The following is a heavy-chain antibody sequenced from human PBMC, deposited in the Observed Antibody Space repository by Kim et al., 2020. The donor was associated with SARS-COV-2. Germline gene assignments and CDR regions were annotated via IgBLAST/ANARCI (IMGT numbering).Heavy chain of an antibody. CDR2: IYYSGST. Sequence: SETLSLTCTVSGGSISSYYWSWIRQPPGKGLEWIGYIYYSGSTNYNPSLKSRVTISVDTSKNQFSLKLSSVTAADTAVYYCARTYSSSWYRWFDPWGQGTLVTVSS. D-gene: IGHD6-13*01. V-gene: IGHV4-59*13. J-gene: IGHJ5*02. CDR1: GGSISSYY. CDR3: ARTYSSSWYRWFDP.